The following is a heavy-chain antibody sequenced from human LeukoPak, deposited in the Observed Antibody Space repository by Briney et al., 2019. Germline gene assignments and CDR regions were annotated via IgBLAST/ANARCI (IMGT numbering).Heavy chain of an antibody. J-gene: IGHJ1*01. D-gene: IGHD6-13*01. CDR1: GGSISSGGYY. CDR2: IYYSGST. CDR3: ARVEKENSSSWYPEYFQH. Sequence: PSETLSLTCTVSGGSISSGGYYWSWIRQHPGKGLEWIGYIYYSGSTYYNPSLKSRATISVDTSKNQFSLKLSSVTAADTAVYYCARVEKENSSSWYPEYFQHWGQGTLVTVSS. V-gene: IGHV4-31*03.